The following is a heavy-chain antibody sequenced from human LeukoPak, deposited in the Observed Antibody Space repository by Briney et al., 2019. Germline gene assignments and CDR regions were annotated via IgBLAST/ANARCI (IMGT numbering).Heavy chain of an antibody. V-gene: IGHV1-69*13. CDR1: GGAFSIYA. CDR2: IISIFGTA. CDR3: ARDSITDPY. J-gene: IGHJ4*02. Sequence: SVKASCTAAGGAFSIYAISWGRQPPGQGIEWMGGIISIFGTANYAQKFQGRVTITADESMSTAYMELSSLRSEDTAGYYCARDSITDPYWGQGTLVTVSS. D-gene: IGHD1-20*01.